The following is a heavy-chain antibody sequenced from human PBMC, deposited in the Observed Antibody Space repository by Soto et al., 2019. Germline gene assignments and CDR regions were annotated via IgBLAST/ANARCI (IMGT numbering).Heavy chain of an antibody. V-gene: IGHV1-2*04. CDR3: ARDEGGYSSSWKCNYGMDV. CDR2: INPNSGGT. CDR1: GYTYTGYY. D-gene: IGHD6-13*01. Sequence: GASVKASCKASGYTYTGYYMCWVRHAPGKGLEWMGWINPNSGGTNYAQKFQGWVTMTRDTSISTAYMELSRLRSDDTAVYYCARDEGGYSSSWKCNYGMDVWGQGTTVTVSS. J-gene: IGHJ6*02.